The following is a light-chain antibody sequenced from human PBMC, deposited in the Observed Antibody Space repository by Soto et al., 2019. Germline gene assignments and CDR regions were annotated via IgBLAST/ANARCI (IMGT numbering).Light chain of an antibody. J-gene: IGKJ3*01. Sequence: DIVMTQSPDSLTVSLGERATINCKSSQSVLYSSNNKNYLAWYQQKLGQPPKLLIYWASTRESGVPDRFSGSGSGTDFTLTISSLQAEDVAVYYCQQYYSIPPTFGPGTKVDIK. CDR1: QSVLYSSNNKNY. CDR3: QQYYSIPPT. V-gene: IGKV4-1*01. CDR2: WAS.